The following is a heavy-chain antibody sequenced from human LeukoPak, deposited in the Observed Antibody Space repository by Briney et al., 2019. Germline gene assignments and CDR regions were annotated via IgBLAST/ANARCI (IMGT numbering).Heavy chain of an antibody. V-gene: IGHV4-34*01. J-gene: IGHJ5*02. CDR1: GGSFSGYY. CDR3: ARLPDITARPCDT. D-gene: IGHD1-1*01. Sequence: SETLSLTCAVYGGSFSGYYWTLIRQTPGKGLEWIGEISHTGLTGSNPSLKSRVTIFVDSSKKQFSLRITSVTAADTGVYYCARLPDITARPCDTWGPGTLVTVSS. CDR2: ISHTGLT.